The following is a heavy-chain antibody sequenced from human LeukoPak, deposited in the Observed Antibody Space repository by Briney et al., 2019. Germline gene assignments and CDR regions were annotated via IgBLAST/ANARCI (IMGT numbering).Heavy chain of an antibody. CDR2: IRGKTHGGTT. J-gene: IGHJ4*02. CDR1: GFTFGDYA. Sequence: GGSLRLSCTASGFTFGDYAMSWVRQAPGKGLEWVGFIRGKTHGGTTEFAAPVKGRFSISRDDSKRIAYLQMNSLKTEDTAVYYCTRDGIPETNWSGYYIDYWGQGTLVTVSS. D-gene: IGHD3-3*01. CDR3: TRDGIPETNWSGYYIDY. V-gene: IGHV3-49*04.